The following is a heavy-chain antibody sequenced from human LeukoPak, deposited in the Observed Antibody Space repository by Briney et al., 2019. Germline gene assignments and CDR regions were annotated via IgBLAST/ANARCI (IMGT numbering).Heavy chain of an antibody. Sequence: SVKVSCKASGGTFSSYAISWVRQAPGQGLEWMGGIIPIFYTTNYAQRFQGRVTITTDKSTNTAYMELSSLRSDDTAVYYCATTRCTSTSCYPFDYWGQGTLVTVSS. CDR1: GGTFSSYA. V-gene: IGHV1-69*05. CDR2: IIPIFYTT. CDR3: ATTRCTSTSCYPFDY. D-gene: IGHD2-2*01. J-gene: IGHJ4*02.